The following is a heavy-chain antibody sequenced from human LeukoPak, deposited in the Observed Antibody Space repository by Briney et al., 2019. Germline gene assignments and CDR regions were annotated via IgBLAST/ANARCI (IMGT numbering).Heavy chain of an antibody. J-gene: IGHJ6*02. CDR3: AREDVVLVDAVRYYYYGMDV. CDR2: INPSGGST. D-gene: IGHD2-8*01. Sequence: ASVKVSCKASGYNFISYYMHWVRQAPGQGLDWMGIINPSGGSTSYARKFQDRVTMTRDTSTSTVYMELSSLKSEDTAVYYCAREDVVLVDAVRYYYYGMDVWGQGTTVTVSS. V-gene: IGHV1-46*01. CDR1: GYNFISYY.